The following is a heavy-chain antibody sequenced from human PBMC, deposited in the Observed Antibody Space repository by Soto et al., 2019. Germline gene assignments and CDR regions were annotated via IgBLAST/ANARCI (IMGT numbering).Heavy chain of an antibody. J-gene: IGHJ4*02. CDR2: IDNSGGIT. Sequence: EVQLLESGGGLVQPGGSLRLSCAASGFTFSTYAMSWVRQAPGKGLEWVSTIDNSGGITYYADSVKGRFTISRDNSKNTLYLQMNSLRAEDTVVYYRAKGGYDCGFLFDGWGQGNLVTVSS. CDR3: AKGGYDCGFLFDG. D-gene: IGHD3-16*01. V-gene: IGHV3-23*05. CDR1: GFTFSTYA.